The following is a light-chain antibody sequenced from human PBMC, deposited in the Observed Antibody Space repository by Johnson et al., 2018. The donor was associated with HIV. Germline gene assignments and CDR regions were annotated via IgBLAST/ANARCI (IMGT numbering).Light chain of an antibody. CDR1: SSNIGNNY. J-gene: IGLJ1*01. V-gene: IGLV1-51*01. CDR3: GTWYSSLRTGF. Sequence: QAVLTQPPSVSAAPGQKVTISCSGSSSNIGNNYVSWYQQVPGTAPKLLIYDNNTRPSGIPDRLSGSKSGTSSPLGITGLQTGDAADYYCGTWYSSLRTGFFGTGTKVTVL. CDR2: DNN.